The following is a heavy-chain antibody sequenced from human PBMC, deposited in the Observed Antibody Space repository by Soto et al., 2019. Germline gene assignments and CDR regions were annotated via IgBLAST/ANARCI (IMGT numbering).Heavy chain of an antibody. Sequence: EVQLLESGGGLVQPGGSLRLSCAASGFTFSSYAMSWVRQAPGKGLEWVSAISGSGGSTYYADSVKGRFTISRDNSKNTLYLQMNSLRAEDTAVYYCAKLPQGHDYSNYGAYWYFDLWGRGTLVTVSS. D-gene: IGHD4-4*01. CDR3: AKLPQGHDYSNYGAYWYFDL. CDR1: GFTFSSYA. V-gene: IGHV3-23*01. J-gene: IGHJ2*01. CDR2: ISGSGGST.